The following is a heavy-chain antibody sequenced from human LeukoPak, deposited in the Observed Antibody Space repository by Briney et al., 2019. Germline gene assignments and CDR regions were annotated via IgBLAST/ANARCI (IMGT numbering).Heavy chain of an antibody. CDR2: IKQVGREQ. Sequence: PGGSLRLSCAASGFTCCGYWMSGGPPAPGKGRERVSNIKQVGREQYYADPVKGRFTITRDNAKSSLYLQMNSLRAEDTAVYYCARDRGPADAFDIWGQGTMVTVSS. J-gene: IGHJ3*02. CDR1: GFTCCGYW. D-gene: IGHD3-10*01. V-gene: IGHV3-7*01. CDR3: ARDRGPADAFDI.